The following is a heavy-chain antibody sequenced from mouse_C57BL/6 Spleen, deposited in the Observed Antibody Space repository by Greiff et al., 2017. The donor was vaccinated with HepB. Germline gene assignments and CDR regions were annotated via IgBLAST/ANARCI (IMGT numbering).Heavy chain of an antibody. J-gene: IGHJ2*01. D-gene: IGHD1-1*01. V-gene: IGHV2-2*01. CDR2: IWSGGST. Sequence: VQLQESGPGLVQPSQSLSITCTVSGFSLTSYGVHWVRQSPGKGLEWLGVIWSGGSTDYNAAFISRLSISKDNSKSQVFFKMNSLQADDTAIYYCARNEDYYGSSYFDYWGQGTTLTVSS. CDR3: ARNEDYYGSSYFDY. CDR1: GFSLTSYG.